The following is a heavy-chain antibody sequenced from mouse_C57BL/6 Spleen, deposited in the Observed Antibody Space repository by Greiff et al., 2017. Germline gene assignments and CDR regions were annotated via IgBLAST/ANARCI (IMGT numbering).Heavy chain of an antibody. CDR2: ISSGGDYI. CDR3: TRAYYGSSYDWYFDV. V-gene: IGHV5-9-1*02. Sequence: EVQGVESGEGLVKPGGSLKLSCAASGFTFSSYAMSWVRQTPEKRLEWVAYISSGGDYIYYADTVKGRFTISRDNARNTLYLQMSSLKSEDTAMYYCTRAYYGSSYDWYFDVWGTGTTVTVSS. J-gene: IGHJ1*03. D-gene: IGHD1-1*01. CDR1: GFTFSSYA.